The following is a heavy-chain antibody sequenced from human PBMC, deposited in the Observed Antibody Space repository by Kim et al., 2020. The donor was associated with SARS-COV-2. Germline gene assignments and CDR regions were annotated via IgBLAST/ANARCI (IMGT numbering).Heavy chain of an antibody. D-gene: IGHD2-15*01. V-gene: IGHV3-30*02. J-gene: IGHJ4*02. Sequence: YADSVKGRFTNSRDNSKNTLYLQMNSLRAEDTAVYYSAKDSHIEAAPTDYWGQGTLVTVSS. CDR3: AKDSHIEAAPTDY.